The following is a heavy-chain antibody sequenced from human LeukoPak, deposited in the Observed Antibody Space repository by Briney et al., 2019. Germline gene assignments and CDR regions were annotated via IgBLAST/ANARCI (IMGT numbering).Heavy chain of an antibody. CDR2: IYYSGST. V-gene: IGHV4-61*01. D-gene: IGHD4-17*01. Sequence: PSETLSLTCTVSGGSISSGSYYWSWIRQSPGKGLEWIGYIYYSGSTIYNPSLKSRVTISVDTSKNQFSLKLSSVTAADTAVYYCARWRSDGEPFDYWGQGTLVTVSS. CDR3: ARWRSDGEPFDY. J-gene: IGHJ4*02. CDR1: GGSISSGSYY.